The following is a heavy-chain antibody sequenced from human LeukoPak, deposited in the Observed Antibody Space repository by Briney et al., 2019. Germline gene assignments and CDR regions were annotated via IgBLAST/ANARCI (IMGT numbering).Heavy chain of an antibody. CDR2: VDYSGST. J-gene: IGHJ4*02. CDR3: ARPVGYCSGANCYEYFDY. V-gene: IGHV4-39*01. D-gene: IGHD2-2*01. Sequence: SETLSLTCTVSGGSITSSSSYWGWIRQPPGQGLVWVGTVDYSGSTYYNPSLKSRVTISVDTSKNQYSLKLSSVTAADTAVYYCARPVGYCSGANCYEYFDYWGQGTLVTVTS. CDR1: GGSITSSSSY.